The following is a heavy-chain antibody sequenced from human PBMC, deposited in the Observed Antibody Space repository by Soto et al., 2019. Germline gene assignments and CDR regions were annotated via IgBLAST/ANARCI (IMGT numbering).Heavy chain of an antibody. CDR3: ARVYDSSGYYPSWFDP. V-gene: IGHV4-34*01. CDR1: GASLSDNY. D-gene: IGHD3-22*01. J-gene: IGHJ5*02. CDR2: IYYSGST. Sequence: SETLSLTCAVYGASLSDNYCNWLRQPPGKGLEWIGSIYYSGSTYYNPSRKSRVTISVDTSKNQFSLKLSSVTAADTAVYYCARVYDSSGYYPSWFDPWGQGTLVTVSS.